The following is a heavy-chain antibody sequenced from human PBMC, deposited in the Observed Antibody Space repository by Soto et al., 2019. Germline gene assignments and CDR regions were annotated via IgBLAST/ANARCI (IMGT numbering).Heavy chain of an antibody. V-gene: IGHV1-18*04. J-gene: IGHJ6*02. CDR2: ISAYNGNT. Sequence: QVQLVQSGAEVKMPGDSVKVSCKASGYTVSSYGISWVRQAPGQGLEWTGWISAYNGNTNYAQKLQGRVTMTTDTSTDTAYMELRSLRSDDTAVYYCARHAYCRGGSCTYDYGMDVGGQGTTVTVSS. D-gene: IGHD2-15*01. CDR1: GYTVSSYG. CDR3: ARHAYCRGGSCTYDYGMDV.